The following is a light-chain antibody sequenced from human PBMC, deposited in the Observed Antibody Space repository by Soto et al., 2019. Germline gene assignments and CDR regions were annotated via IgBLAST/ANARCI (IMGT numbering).Light chain of an antibody. J-gene: IGLJ1*01. CDR1: SSDVGGYNF. CDR3: SSYTSSTPYV. V-gene: IGLV2-14*01. Sequence: QSVLAQPASVSGSPGQSITISCTGTSSDVGGYNFVSWYQQHPGKAPKLMISEVSNRPSGVSNRFSGSKSGNTASLTISGLQADDEADYYCSSYTSSTPYVFGTGTKVTVL. CDR2: EVS.